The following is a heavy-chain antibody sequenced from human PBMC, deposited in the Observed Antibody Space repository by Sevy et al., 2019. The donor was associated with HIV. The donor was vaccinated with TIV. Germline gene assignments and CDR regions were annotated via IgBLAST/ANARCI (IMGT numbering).Heavy chain of an antibody. J-gene: IGHJ4*02. CDR3: ATAYCSGGRCYSLAY. CDR2: ISADNGDT. D-gene: IGHD2-15*01. V-gene: IGHV1-18*01. Sequence: ASVKVSCKASGYTFTSYRIYWVRQAPGQGLESMGWISADNGDTNYAQKFQGRVTMITDTSTTTAYMDPRSLRSDDTALYYCATAYCSGGRCYSLAYWGQGTLVTVSS. CDR1: GYTFTSYR.